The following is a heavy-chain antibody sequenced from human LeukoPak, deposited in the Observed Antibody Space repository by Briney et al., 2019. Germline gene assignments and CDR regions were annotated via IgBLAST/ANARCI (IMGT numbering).Heavy chain of an antibody. Sequence: SVKVSCKASGGTFSSYAISWVRQAPGQGLEWMGGIIPIFGTANYAQKFQGRVTITADESTSTAYMGLSSLRSEDTAVYYCARDRRYSGYGPRPHSGMDVWGQGTTVTVSS. V-gene: IGHV1-69*13. CDR3: ARDRRYSGYGPRPHSGMDV. CDR2: IIPIFGTA. J-gene: IGHJ6*02. D-gene: IGHD5-12*01. CDR1: GGTFSSYA.